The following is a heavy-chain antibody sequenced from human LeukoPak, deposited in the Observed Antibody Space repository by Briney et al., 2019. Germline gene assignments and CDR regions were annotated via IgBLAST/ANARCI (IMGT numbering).Heavy chain of an antibody. CDR1: GDRVSSNSGV. D-gene: IGHD2-15*01. V-gene: IGHV6-1*01. CDR3: AGNRPRHCSRGRCYLFDY. CDR2: TYYRYKWFN. Sequence: SLTLSVPRLIFGDRVSSNSGVWNWNRQSPSRGLEWLGRTYYRYKWFNDYTLSVKSRIIINADTSKNQFSLQLRSVTPEDTAVYYCAGNRPRHCSRGRCYLFDYWGQGTMVTVSS. J-gene: IGHJ4*02.